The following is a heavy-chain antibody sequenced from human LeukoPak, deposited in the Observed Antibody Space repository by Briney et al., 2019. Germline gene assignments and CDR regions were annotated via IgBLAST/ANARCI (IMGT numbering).Heavy chain of an antibody. Sequence: GGSLRLSCAASEFTFSSYAMSWVRQAPGKGLEWVSAISGSGGSTYYADSVKGRFTISRDNSRNTLYLQMNSLRAEDTAVYYCAETPTVVPAAYDYWGQGTLVTVSS. CDR2: ISGSGGST. V-gene: IGHV3-23*01. CDR3: AETPTVVPAAYDY. J-gene: IGHJ4*02. CDR1: EFTFSSYA. D-gene: IGHD2-2*01.